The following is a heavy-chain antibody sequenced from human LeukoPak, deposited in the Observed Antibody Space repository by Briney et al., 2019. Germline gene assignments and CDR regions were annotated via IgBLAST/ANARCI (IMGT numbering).Heavy chain of an antibody. CDR1: GFTFSNYW. D-gene: IGHD2-15*01. Sequence: GGSLRLSCAVSGFTFSNYWMYWVRQAPGKGLEWVSSISSSSSYIYYADSVKGRFTISRDNAKNSLYLQMNSLRAEDTAVYDCAREYCSGGSCYLADYRGQGTLVTVSS. CDR2: ISSSSSYI. V-gene: IGHV3-21*01. J-gene: IGHJ4*02. CDR3: AREYCSGGSCYLADY.